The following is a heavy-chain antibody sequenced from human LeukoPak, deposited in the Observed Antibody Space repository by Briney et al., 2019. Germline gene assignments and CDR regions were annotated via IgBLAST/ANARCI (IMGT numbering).Heavy chain of an antibody. V-gene: IGHV1-2*02. CDR1: GYTFTDYY. CDR3: ARDGHGGNSFDY. CDR2: INPNSGGT. D-gene: IGHD4-23*01. J-gene: IGHJ4*02. Sequence: ASVKVSCKASGYTFTDYYMHWVRQAPGKGREWMGWINPNSGGTNYAQKFQGRVTMTRDTSISTAYMELSRLKSDDTAVYFCARDGHGGNSFDYWGQGTLVTVSS.